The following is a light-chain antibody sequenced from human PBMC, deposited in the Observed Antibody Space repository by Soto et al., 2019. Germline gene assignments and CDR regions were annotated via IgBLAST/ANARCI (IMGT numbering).Light chain of an antibody. J-gene: IGLJ2*01. CDR1: SSDVGSYNY. CDR3: SSYAGRNNVV. Sequence: QSVLTQPPSASGSPGQSVTISCTGTSSDVGSYNYVSWYQQHPGKAPKFMMYEVSKRPSGVPDRFSGCKSGNTASLTVSGLQAEAGADYYCSSYAGRNNVVFGGGTKVTVL. CDR2: EVS. V-gene: IGLV2-8*01.